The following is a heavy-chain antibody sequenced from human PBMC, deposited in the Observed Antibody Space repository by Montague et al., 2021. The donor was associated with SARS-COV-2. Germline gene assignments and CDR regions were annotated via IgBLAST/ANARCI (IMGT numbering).Heavy chain of an antibody. J-gene: IGHJ5*02. CDR2: IYYTGIT. D-gene: IGHD6-25*01. Sequence: SETLSITCTVSGGSIGSHYWSWIRLPPGKGLGWVGHIYYTGITKYKSSLKSRVTISVDTSKNQLSLKLDSVTAADTAVYYCARGSGSASATWFDPWGQGTLVTVSS. V-gene: IGHV4-59*11. CDR1: GGSIGSHY. CDR3: ARGSGSASATWFDP.